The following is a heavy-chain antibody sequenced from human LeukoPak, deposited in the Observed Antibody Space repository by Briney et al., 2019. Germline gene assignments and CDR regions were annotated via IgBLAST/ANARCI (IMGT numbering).Heavy chain of an antibody. CDR3: ARDRSSSSTLTDAFDI. Sequence: ASVKVSCKASGYTFTSYGISWVRQAPGQGLEWMGWISAYNGNTNYAQKLQGRVTMTTDTSTSTAYMELRSLRSDDTAVYYCARDRSSSSTLTDAFDIWGQGTMVTVSS. CDR1: GYTFTSYG. D-gene: IGHD6-6*01. J-gene: IGHJ3*02. CDR2: ISAYNGNT. V-gene: IGHV1-18*01.